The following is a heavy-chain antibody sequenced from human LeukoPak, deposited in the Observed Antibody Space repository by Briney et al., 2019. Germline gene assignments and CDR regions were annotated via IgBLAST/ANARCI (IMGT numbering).Heavy chain of an antibody. J-gene: IGHJ4*02. CDR1: GYXFTYYW. CDR3: ARQDGNSKYYFDY. D-gene: IGHD1-1*01. Sequence: GESLQISCSGAGYXFTYYWIGWVRRLPGKSLEGMGTIYPGDSGTRYTPSLQGQVTISVDKSISTAYLQWSSLKASDTAMYYCARQDGNSKYYFDYWGQGTLVTVSS. CDR2: IYPGDSGT. V-gene: IGHV5-51*01.